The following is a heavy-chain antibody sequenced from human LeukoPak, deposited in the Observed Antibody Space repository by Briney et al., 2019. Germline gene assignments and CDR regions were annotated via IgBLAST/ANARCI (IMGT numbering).Heavy chain of an antibody. D-gene: IGHD4-17*01. CDR1: GGTFNNSA. Sequence: ASVKVSCKTSGGTFNNSAISWVRQAPGQGLEWLGGIMPLFGTAGYAQKFQGRVTITKDESTRTVYLELTSLTSDDTAVYYCARDVHGDYGSGWFDPWGQGTLVSLSS. J-gene: IGHJ5*02. CDR3: ARDVHGDYGSGWFDP. CDR2: IMPLFGTA. V-gene: IGHV1-69*05.